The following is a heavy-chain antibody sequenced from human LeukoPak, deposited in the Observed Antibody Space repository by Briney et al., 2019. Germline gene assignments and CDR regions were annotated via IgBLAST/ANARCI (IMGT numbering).Heavy chain of an antibody. J-gene: IGHJ4*02. Sequence: GGSLRLSCAASGFTFGDYGMSWFRQAPGKGLEWVGFIRSKIYGGTTEYPASMKGKFSNSRDDSKSIAYLQMNSLKSDDTALYYCTRVGKFFWDFDYWGQGTLVTVSS. CDR3: TRVGKFFWDFDY. CDR1: GFTFGDYG. CDR2: IRSKIYGGTT. V-gene: IGHV3-49*03. D-gene: IGHD3-3*01.